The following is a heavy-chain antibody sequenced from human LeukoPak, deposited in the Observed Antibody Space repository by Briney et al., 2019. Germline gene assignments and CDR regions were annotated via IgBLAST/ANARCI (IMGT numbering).Heavy chain of an antibody. D-gene: IGHD2-15*01. J-gene: IGHJ6*02. CDR2: IYYSGST. V-gene: IGHV4-61*08. Sequence: PSETLSLTCAVSGGSISSGGYSWSWIRQPPGKGLEWIGYIYYSGSTNYNPSLKSRVTISVDTSKNQFSLKLSSVTAADTAVYYCARVATLRAGYYYYGMDVWGQGTTVTVSS. CDR3: ARVATLRAGYYYYGMDV. CDR1: GGSISSGGYS.